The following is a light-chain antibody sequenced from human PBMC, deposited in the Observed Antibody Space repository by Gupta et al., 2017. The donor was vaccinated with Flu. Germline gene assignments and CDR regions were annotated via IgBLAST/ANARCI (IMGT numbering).Light chain of an antibody. J-gene: IGKJ1*01. CDR2: GAS. V-gene: IGKV3-20*01. Sequence: EIVLTQSPGTLSLSPGERATLSCRTSQSVSSTYLAWYQQKPGQAPRLLIFGASSRATGIPDFALTISRLEPEDFAVYYCQQYGGSPRTFGPGTKVEIK. CDR1: QSVSSTY. CDR3: QQYGGSPRT.